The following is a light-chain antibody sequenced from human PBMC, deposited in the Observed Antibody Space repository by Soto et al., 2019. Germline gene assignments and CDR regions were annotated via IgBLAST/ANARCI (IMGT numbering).Light chain of an antibody. CDR1: QSVSNY. V-gene: IGKV3-11*01. Sequence: EIVLTQSPATLSLSPGERATLSCRASQSVSNYLAWYQQKPGQAPRLLIYDASNRATGIPARFSGSGSGIDFTLTISSLEPEDVAVYYCQQRSDWPPLTFGGGTKVEIK. J-gene: IGKJ4*01. CDR3: QQRSDWPPLT. CDR2: DAS.